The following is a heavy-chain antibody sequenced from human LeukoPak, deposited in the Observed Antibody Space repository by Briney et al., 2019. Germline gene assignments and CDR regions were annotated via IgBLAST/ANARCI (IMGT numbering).Heavy chain of an antibody. J-gene: IGHJ3*02. CDR2: ISYDGSNK. V-gene: IGHV3-30*04. Sequence: GGSLGLSCAASGFTFSSYAMHWVRQAPGKGLEWVAVISYDGSNKYYADSVKGRFTISRDNSKNTLYLQMNSLRAEDTAVYYCASNIAVAGTAAFDIWGQGTMVTVSS. CDR3: ASNIAVAGTAAFDI. CDR1: GFTFSSYA. D-gene: IGHD6-19*01.